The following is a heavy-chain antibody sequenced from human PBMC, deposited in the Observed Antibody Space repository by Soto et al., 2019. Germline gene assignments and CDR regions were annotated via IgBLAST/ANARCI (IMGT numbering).Heavy chain of an antibody. CDR1: GGSISSYY. J-gene: IGHJ5*02. Sequence: SETLSLTCTVSGGSISSYYWSWIRQPPGKGLEWIGYIYYSGSTNYNPSLKSRVTISVDTSKNQFSLKLSSVTAADTAVYYCARDNSSGWRHNWFGPWGQGTLVTVSS. CDR2: IYYSGST. CDR3: ARDNSSGWRHNWFGP. D-gene: IGHD3-22*01. V-gene: IGHV4-59*01.